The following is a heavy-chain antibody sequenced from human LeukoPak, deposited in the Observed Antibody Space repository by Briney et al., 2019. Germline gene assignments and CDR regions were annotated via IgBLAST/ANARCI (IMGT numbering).Heavy chain of an antibody. V-gene: IGHV3-21*01. CDR1: GFTFSSYS. D-gene: IGHD1-14*01. CDR3: ARDGWGWYHFDY. J-gene: IGHJ4*02. CDR2: ISSSSSYI. Sequence: GGSLRLSCAASGFTFSSYSMNWVRQAPGKGLEWVSSISSSSSYIYYADSVKGQFTISRDNAKNSLYLQMNSLRAEDTAVYYCARDGWGWYHFDYWGQGTLVTVSS.